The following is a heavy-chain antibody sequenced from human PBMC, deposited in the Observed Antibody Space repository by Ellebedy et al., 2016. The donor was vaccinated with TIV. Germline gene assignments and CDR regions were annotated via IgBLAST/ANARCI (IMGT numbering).Heavy chain of an antibody. CDR3: ARLIEYSSSSRPNYYMDV. CDR1: GGSISSSSYY. J-gene: IGHJ6*03. Sequence: GSLRLSXTVSGGSISSSSYYWGWIRQPPGKGLEWIGSIYYSGSTYYNPSLKSRVTISVDTSKNQFSLKLSSVTAADTAVYYCARLIEYSSSSRPNYYMDVWGKGTTVTVSS. CDR2: IYYSGST. V-gene: IGHV4-39*07. D-gene: IGHD6-6*01.